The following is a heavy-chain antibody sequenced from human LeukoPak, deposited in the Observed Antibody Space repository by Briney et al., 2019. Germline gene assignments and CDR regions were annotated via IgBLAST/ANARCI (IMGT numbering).Heavy chain of an antibody. CDR3: ARATRDILTGGDY. J-gene: IGHJ4*02. Sequence: GGSLRLSCAASGFTFSSYAMHWVRQAPGKGLEWGAVISYDGSNKYYADSVKGRFTISRDNSKNTLYLQMNSLRAEDTAVYYCARATRDILTGGDYWGQGILVTVSS. CDR1: GFTFSSYA. D-gene: IGHD3-9*01. V-gene: IGHV3-30*04. CDR2: ISYDGSNK.